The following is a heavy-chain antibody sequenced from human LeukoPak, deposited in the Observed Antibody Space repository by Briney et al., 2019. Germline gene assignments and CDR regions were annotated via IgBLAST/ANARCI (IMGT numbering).Heavy chain of an antibody. D-gene: IGHD3-16*01. J-gene: IGHJ6*02. Sequence: GGSLRLSCAASGFIFSSSWMSWVRHIPEKGLEWVAYIKQDGSEEYYVDSVKGRFIISRDNAKNSLYLQMSNLRAEDTAVYFCARGGGLDVWGQGATVTVSS. CDR1: GFIFSSSW. CDR3: ARGGGLDV. CDR2: IKQDGSEE. V-gene: IGHV3-7*03.